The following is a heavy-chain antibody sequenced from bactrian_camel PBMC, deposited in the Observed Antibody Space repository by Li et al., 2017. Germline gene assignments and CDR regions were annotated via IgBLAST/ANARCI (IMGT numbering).Heavy chain of an antibody. J-gene: IGHJ6*01. CDR1: GFTFSSYF. D-gene: IGHD1*01. CDR2: INSGGSTT. V-gene: IGHV3S1*01. Sequence: VQLVESGGGLVQPGGSLRLSCVASGFTFSSYFIYWVRQAPGKGLEWVSTINSGGSTTYYSDSVKGRFTISRDNAKTTLYLQMNSLKPEDTAIYYCAARYVPGWALPQCLASTLDFGYLGQGTQVTVS. CDR3: AARYVPGWALPQCLASTLDFGY.